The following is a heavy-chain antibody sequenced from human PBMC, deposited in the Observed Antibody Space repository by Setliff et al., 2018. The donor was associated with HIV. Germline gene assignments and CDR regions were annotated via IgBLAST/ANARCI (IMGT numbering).Heavy chain of an antibody. CDR2: IYYSGST. V-gene: IGHV4-59*12. CDR3: ARVGLRFKYTFDY. J-gene: IGHJ4*02. CDR1: GGSMSSYY. Sequence: SETLSLTCTVSGGSMSSYYWSWIRQPPGKGLEWIGSIYYSGSTNYNPSLKSRVTMSVDTSKNQFSLRLSSVTAADTAVYYCARVGLRFKYTFDYWGQGMLVTVSS. D-gene: IGHD5-12*01.